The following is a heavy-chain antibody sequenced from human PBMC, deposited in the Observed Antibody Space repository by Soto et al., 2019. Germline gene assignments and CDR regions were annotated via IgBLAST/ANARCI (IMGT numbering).Heavy chain of an antibody. CDR3: ARSNYDFWSGGSLDI. Sequence: GGSLRLSCAASGFSFGSYLMNWVRQAPGKGLEWVANIKQDGSQKYYVDSVKGRFTISRDNAKNSLYLQMNSLRAEDTAIYYCARSNYDFWSGGSLDIWGQGTMVTVSS. D-gene: IGHD3-3*01. CDR2: IKQDGSQK. CDR1: GFSFGSYL. V-gene: IGHV3-7*03. J-gene: IGHJ3*02.